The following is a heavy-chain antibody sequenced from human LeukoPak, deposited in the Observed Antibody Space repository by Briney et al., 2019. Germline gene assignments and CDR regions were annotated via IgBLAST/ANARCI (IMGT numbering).Heavy chain of an antibody. CDR1: GYTFTSYY. D-gene: IGHD6-6*01. CDR3: ARGGTYSSSPSGEIHYYYYGMDV. CDR2: INPSGGST. J-gene: IGHJ6*02. V-gene: IGHV1-46*01. Sequence: GASVKVSCKASGYTFTSYYMHWVRQAPGQGLEWMGIINPSGGSTSYAQKFQGRVTMTRDTSTSTVYMELSSLRSEDTAVYYCARGGTYSSSPSGEIHYYYYGMDVWGQGTTVTVSS.